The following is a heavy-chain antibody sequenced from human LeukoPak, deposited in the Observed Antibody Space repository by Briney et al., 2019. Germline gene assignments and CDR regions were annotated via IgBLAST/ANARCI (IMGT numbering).Heavy chain of an antibody. V-gene: IGHV3-30*18. CDR2: ISYDGSNK. CDR3: AKAPTMVVWYFDY. J-gene: IGHJ4*02. CDR1: GFTLSSYG. Sequence: GGSLRLSCAASGFTLSSYGMHWVRQAPGKGLEWVAVISYDGSNKYYADSVKGRFTISRDNSKNTLYLQMNSLRAEDTAVYYCAKAPTMVVWYFDYWGQGTLVTVSS. D-gene: IGHD3-10*01.